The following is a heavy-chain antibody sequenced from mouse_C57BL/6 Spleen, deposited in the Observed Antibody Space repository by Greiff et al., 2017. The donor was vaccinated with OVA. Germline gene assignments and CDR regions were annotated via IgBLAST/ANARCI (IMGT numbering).Heavy chain of an antibody. CDR3: ARGRWFDY. D-gene: IGHD2-3*01. Sequence: VQLQQSGPELVKPGASVKISCKASGYTFTDYYMNWVKQSHGKSLEWIGDINPNNGGTSYNQKFKGKATLTVDKSSSTAYMELRSLTSEDSAVNYCARGRWFDYWGQGTTLTVSS. V-gene: IGHV1-26*01. CDR1: GYTFTDYY. CDR2: INPNNGGT. J-gene: IGHJ2*01.